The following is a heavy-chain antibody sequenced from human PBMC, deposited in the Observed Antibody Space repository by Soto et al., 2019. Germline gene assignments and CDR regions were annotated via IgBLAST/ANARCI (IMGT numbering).Heavy chain of an antibody. V-gene: IGHV3-21*01. CDR1: GFTFSSCT. CDR2: VSGGGTT. Sequence: EVQLVESGGDLVKPGGSLRLSCAVSGFTFSSCTMNWVRQAPGKGLEWVSSVSGGGTTYYADSVKGRFTISRDNARNSLYLQMNSQRTEDTAVYYCAREVQPVVRREYDCWGQGTLVTVSS. J-gene: IGHJ4*02. D-gene: IGHD1-1*01. CDR3: AREVQPVVRREYDC.